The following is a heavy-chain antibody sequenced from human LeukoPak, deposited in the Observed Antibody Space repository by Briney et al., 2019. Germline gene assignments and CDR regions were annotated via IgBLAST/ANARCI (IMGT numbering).Heavy chain of an antibody. CDR1: GYTFTSYG. D-gene: IGHD6-19*01. V-gene: IGHV1-3*01. CDR2: IHADSGNT. Sequence: ASVKVSCKASGYTFTSYGISWVRQAPGQRLEWMGWIHADSGNTKYSQKLQGRVTIARDTSAGTIYMELSSLRFEDTAVYFCTIGLAGDWDAFDIWGLGTMVTVSS. CDR3: TIGLAGDWDAFDI. J-gene: IGHJ3*02.